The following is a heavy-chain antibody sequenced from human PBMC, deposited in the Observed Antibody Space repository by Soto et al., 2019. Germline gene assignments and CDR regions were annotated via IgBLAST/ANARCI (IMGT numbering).Heavy chain of an antibody. V-gene: IGHV3-21*01. J-gene: IGHJ4*02. Sequence: PGGSLRLSCAASGFTFSSYSMNWVRQAPGKGLEWVSSISSSSSYIYYADSVKGRFTISRDNAKNSLYLQMNSLRAEDTAVYYCARAPIQYRLAEYYFDYWGQGTLVTVSS. CDR1: GFTFSSYS. CDR3: ARAPIQYRLAEYYFDY. CDR2: ISSSSSYI. D-gene: IGHD2-2*01.